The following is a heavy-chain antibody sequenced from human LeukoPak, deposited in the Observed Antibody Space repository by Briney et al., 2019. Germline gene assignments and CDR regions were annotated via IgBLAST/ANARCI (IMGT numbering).Heavy chain of an antibody. CDR2: ISYDGSNK. V-gene: IGHV3-30*04. CDR1: GFPFSSHA. Sequence: PGGSLRLSCEVSGFPFSSHAMSWVRQAPGKGLEWVAVISYDGSNKYYADSVKGRFTISRDNSKNTLYLQMNSLRAEDTAVYYCARDFTFKFVKEDYFDYWGQGTLVTVSS. CDR3: ARDFTFKFVKEDYFDY. J-gene: IGHJ4*02. D-gene: IGHD3-16*01.